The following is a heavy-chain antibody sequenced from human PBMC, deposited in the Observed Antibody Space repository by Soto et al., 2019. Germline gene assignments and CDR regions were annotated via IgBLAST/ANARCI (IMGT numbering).Heavy chain of an antibody. CDR3: ATYYGSGSYFPDHYYNGMDV. V-gene: IGHV3-48*01. CDR2: ISSSSSTI. Sequence: GGSLRLSCAASGFTFSIYSMNWVRQAPGKGLEWFSYISSSSSTIYYADSVKGRFTISRDNAKNSLYLQMNSLRAEDTAVYYCATYYGSGSYFPDHYYNGMDVWGQGTTVNVS. J-gene: IGHJ6*02. CDR1: GFTFSIYS. D-gene: IGHD3-10*01.